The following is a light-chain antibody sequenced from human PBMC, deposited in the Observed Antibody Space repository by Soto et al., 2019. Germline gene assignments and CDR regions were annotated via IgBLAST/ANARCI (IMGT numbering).Light chain of an antibody. V-gene: IGKV3-20*01. Sequence: EIVLTQSPDTLSLSPGERATLSCRASQNIYINSLAWYQQRPGQAPRLLIYGGSTRATAVPDRFSGSWSGTDFALTISRLEPEDFAVYYCQQYGAPPLTFGPGTKVD. CDR3: QQYGAPPLT. J-gene: IGKJ3*01. CDR1: QNIYINS. CDR2: GGS.